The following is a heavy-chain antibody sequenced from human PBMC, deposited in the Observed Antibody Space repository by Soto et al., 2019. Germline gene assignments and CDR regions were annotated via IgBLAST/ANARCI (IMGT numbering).Heavy chain of an antibody. Sequence: SQTLSLTCAISVDIVSSNSAAWNCIRQSPSRGLEWLGRTYYRSKWYNDYAISVKSRITINPDTSKNQFSLQLNSVTPEDTAVYYCARIVGATADYWVQGTLVTVSS. D-gene: IGHD1-26*01. CDR2: TYYRSKWYN. J-gene: IGHJ4*02. CDR1: VDIVSSNSAA. V-gene: IGHV6-1*01. CDR3: ARIVGATADY.